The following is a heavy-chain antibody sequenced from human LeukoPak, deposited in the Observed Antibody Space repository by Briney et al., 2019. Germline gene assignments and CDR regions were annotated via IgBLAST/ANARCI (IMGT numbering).Heavy chain of an antibody. CDR2: ISYDGSNK. CDR3: AKEIADATGIFDY. D-gene: IGHD2-21*02. CDR1: GFTFSSYG. J-gene: IGHJ4*02. V-gene: IGHV3-30*18. Sequence: GGSLRLSCAASGFTFSSYGMHWVRQAPGKGLEWVAVISYDGSNKYYADSVKGRFTISRDNSKNTLYLQMNSLRAEDTAVYHCAKEIADATGIFDYWGQGTLVTVSS.